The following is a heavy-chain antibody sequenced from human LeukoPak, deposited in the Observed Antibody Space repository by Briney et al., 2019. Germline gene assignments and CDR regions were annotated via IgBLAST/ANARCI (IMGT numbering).Heavy chain of an antibody. CDR1: GYTLTELS. CDR3: ARPGGSSNYYIPEIPYYFDY. Sequence: ASVKVSCKVSGYTLTELSMHWVRQPPGKGLEWMGGFDPEDGETIYAQKFQGRVTMTEDTSTDTAYMELSSLRSEDTAVYYCARPGGSSNYYIPEIPYYFDYWGQGTLVTVSS. D-gene: IGHD6-13*01. CDR2: FDPEDGET. V-gene: IGHV1-24*01. J-gene: IGHJ4*02.